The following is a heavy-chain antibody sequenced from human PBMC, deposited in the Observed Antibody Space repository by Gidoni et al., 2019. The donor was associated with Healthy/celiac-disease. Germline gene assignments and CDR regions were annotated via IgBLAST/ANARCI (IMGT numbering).Heavy chain of an antibody. V-gene: IGHV3-64*01. Sequence: EVQLVASGGGLVQPGGSLRLSCAASGFTFSSYAMHWVRQAPGKGLEYVSAISSNGGSTYYANSVKGRFTISRDNSKNTLYLQMGSLRAEDMAVYYCARDLTPDYDILTGYLKSQSPFGYWGQGTLVTVSS. CDR2: ISSNGGST. CDR3: ARDLTPDYDILTGYLKSQSPFGY. CDR1: GFTFSSYA. D-gene: IGHD3-9*01. J-gene: IGHJ4*02.